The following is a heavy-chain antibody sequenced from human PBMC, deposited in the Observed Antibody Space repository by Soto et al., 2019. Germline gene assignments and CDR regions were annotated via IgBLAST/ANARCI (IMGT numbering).Heavy chain of an antibody. CDR3: ARQIFAADY. Sequence: QVQLVQSGAEVKKPGSSVKVSCEAPGGTFDHAAITWVRQAPGQGLAWMGGINPMFNSTPYAQKCQGRVTITADAATITAFMELRRLRSDDTAVYYCARQIFAADYWGQGTLLIVSA. V-gene: IGHV1-69*01. J-gene: IGHJ4*02. CDR1: GGTFDHAA. CDR2: INPMFNST. D-gene: IGHD3-9*01.